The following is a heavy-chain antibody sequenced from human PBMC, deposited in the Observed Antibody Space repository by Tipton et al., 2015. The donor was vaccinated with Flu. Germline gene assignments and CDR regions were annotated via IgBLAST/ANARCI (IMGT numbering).Heavy chain of an antibody. J-gene: IGHJ6*02. CDR1: GGSIRSSTDF. V-gene: IGHV4-39*07. Sequence: LRLSCTVSGGSIRSSTDFWAWIRQSPGKGLEWIGTIYYTGSTYYNVSLKSRVTTSVDTSKNQFSLKLSSVTAADTAVYYCARDVGPQIKVTGGMDVWGQGTTVTVSS. CDR3: ARDVGPQIKVTGGMDV. CDR2: IYYTGST. D-gene: IGHD2-21*02.